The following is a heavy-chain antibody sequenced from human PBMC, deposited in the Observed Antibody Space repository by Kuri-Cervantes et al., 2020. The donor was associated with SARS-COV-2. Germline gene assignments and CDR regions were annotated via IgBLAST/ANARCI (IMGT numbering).Heavy chain of an antibody. CDR3: ARDRGSSSPLDY. D-gene: IGHD6-13*01. CDR2: IYYSGST. V-gene: IGHV4-39*07. CDR1: GGSISSSSYY. J-gene: IGHJ4*02. Sequence: GSLRLSCTVSGGSISSSSYYWGWIRQPPGKGLEWIGSIYYSGSTYYNPSLKSRVTISVDTSKNQFSLKLSSVTAADTAVYYCARDRGSSSPLDYWGQGTLVTVSS.